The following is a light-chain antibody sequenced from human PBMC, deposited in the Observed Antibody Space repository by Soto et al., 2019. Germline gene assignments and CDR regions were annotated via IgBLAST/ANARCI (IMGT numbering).Light chain of an antibody. CDR2: DVS. CDR1: SSDVGGYNY. J-gene: IGLJ2*01. Sequence: QSALTQPASVSGSPGQSITISCTGTSSDVGGYNYVSWYQQHPGKAPKLMIYDVSNRTSGVSNRFSGSKSGNTASLTISGLQAEEEADYYCSSYTGSSTLVVFGGGTKLTVL. V-gene: IGLV2-14*01. CDR3: SSYTGSSTLVV.